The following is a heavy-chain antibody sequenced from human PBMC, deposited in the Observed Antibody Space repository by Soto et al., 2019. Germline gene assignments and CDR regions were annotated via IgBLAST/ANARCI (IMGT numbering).Heavy chain of an antibody. V-gene: IGHV3-21*01. Sequence: GGSLRLSCAASGFTFSSYSMNWVRQAPGKGLEWVSSISSSSSYIYYADSVKGRFTISRDNAKNSLYLQMNSLRAEDTAVYYCARVYSGSYGWFDPWGQGTLVTVSS. D-gene: IGHD1-26*01. J-gene: IGHJ5*02. CDR3: ARVYSGSYGWFDP. CDR1: GFTFSSYS. CDR2: ISSSSSYI.